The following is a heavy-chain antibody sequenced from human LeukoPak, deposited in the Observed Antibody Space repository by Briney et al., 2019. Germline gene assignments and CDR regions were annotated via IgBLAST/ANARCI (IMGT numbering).Heavy chain of an antibody. CDR1: GGSISSSNYY. CDR2: IYYSGST. CDR3: ARHEVGAIPYYFDY. J-gene: IGHJ4*02. D-gene: IGHD1-26*01. Sequence: SETLSLTCTVSGGSISSSNYYWGWIRQPPGKGLEWIGSIYYSGSTYYNPSLKSRVTISVDTSNNQFSLKLSSVTAADTAVYYCARHEVGAIPYYFDYWGQGTLVTVSS. V-gene: IGHV4-39*01.